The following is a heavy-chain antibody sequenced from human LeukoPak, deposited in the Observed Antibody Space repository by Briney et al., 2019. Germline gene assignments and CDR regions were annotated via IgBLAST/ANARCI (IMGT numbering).Heavy chain of an antibody. V-gene: IGHV3-23*01. CDR3: AKAKVRLYSSSWYNWFDP. Sequence: EPGGSLRLSCAASGFTFSSYAMSWVRQAPGKGLEWVSAISGSGGSTYYADSVKGRFTISRDNSKNTLYLQMNSLRAEDTAVYYCAKAKVRLYSSSWYNWFDPWGQGTLVTVSS. CDR1: GFTFSSYA. CDR2: ISGSGGST. D-gene: IGHD6-13*01. J-gene: IGHJ5*02.